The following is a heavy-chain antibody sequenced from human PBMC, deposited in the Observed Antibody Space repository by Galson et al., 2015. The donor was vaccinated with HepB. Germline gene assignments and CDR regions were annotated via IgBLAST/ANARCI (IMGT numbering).Heavy chain of an antibody. Sequence: SLRLSCAASGFTFSSYWMSWVRQAPGKGLEWVANIKQDGSEKYYVDSVKGRFTISRDNAKNSLYLQMNSLRAEDTAVYYCARVGYYDSSGYHYWGQGTLVTVSS. CDR2: IKQDGSEK. V-gene: IGHV3-7*03. CDR3: ARVGYYDSSGYHY. CDR1: GFTFSSYW. J-gene: IGHJ4*02. D-gene: IGHD3-22*01.